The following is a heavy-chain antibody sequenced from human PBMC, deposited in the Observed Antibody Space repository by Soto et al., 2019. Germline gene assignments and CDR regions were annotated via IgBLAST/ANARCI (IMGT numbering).Heavy chain of an antibody. V-gene: IGHV1-8*01. Sequence: GASGKVSCKASEYTFTSYDINWVRQATGQGLEWMGWMNPNSGNTGYAQKFQGRVTMTRNTSISTAYLELSSLRSEDTAVYYCARGGWKAGPDDAFDIWGQGTMVTVSS. CDR2: MNPNSGNT. D-gene: IGHD6-19*01. CDR3: ARGGWKAGPDDAFDI. J-gene: IGHJ3*02. CDR1: EYTFTSYD.